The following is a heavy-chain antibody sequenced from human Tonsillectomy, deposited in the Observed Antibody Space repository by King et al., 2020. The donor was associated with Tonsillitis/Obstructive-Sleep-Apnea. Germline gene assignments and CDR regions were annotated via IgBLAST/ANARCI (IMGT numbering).Heavy chain of an antibody. V-gene: IGHV3-15*01. J-gene: IGHJ4*02. Sequence: VQLVESGGGLLKPGESLRLSCVVSGFTFSNAWMSWVRQAPGKGLEWVGRIKSKTDGGTTDYAAPEKGRLTISRDDSKNTLYLQMNSLKTEDTAMYYCTGRTQFDYWGQGTLVTVSS. CDR2: IKSKTDGGTT. CDR1: GFTFSNAW. CDR3: TGRTQFDY.